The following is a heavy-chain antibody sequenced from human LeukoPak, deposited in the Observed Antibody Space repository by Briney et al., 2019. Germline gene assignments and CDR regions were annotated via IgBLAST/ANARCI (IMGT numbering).Heavy chain of an antibody. D-gene: IGHD6-13*01. V-gene: IGHV3-23*01. Sequence: GGSLRLSCAASGLTFNSYALTWVRKAPGKGLEWVSGISSDGGTTYYADSVKGRFAISRDNSKNTLYLQMNSLRAEDTALYYCASLYSTYYWGQGTLVTVSS. CDR3: ASLYSTYY. CDR2: ISSDGGTT. CDR1: GLTFNSYA. J-gene: IGHJ4*02.